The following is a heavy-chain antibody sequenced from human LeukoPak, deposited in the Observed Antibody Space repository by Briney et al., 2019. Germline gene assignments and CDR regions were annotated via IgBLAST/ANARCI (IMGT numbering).Heavy chain of an antibody. V-gene: IGHV3-73*01. CDR3: TRHPEYSSSSDWYFDL. J-gene: IGHJ2*01. CDR1: GFTFSGSA. Sequence: PGGSLRLSCAASGFTFSGSAMNWVRQASGKGLEWVGRIRSKANSYATAYAASVRGRFTISRDDSKNTAYLQMNSLKTEDTALYYCTRHPEYSSSSDWYFDLWGRGTLVTVSS. CDR2: IRSKANSYAT. D-gene: IGHD6-6*01.